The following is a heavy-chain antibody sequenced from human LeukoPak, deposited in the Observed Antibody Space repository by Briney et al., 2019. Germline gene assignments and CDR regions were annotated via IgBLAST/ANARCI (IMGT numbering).Heavy chain of an antibody. V-gene: IGHV3-20*04. D-gene: IGHD3-3*01. CDR3: ARSAILRFLESDLDY. Sequence: GGTLRLSCAASGFTFSSYGMSWVRQAPGKGLEWVSGISWNSGSIGYADSVKGRFTISRDNAKNSLYLQMNSLRAEDTALYYCARSAILRFLESDLDYWGQGTLVTVSS. CDR1: GFTFSSYG. CDR2: ISWNSGSI. J-gene: IGHJ4*02.